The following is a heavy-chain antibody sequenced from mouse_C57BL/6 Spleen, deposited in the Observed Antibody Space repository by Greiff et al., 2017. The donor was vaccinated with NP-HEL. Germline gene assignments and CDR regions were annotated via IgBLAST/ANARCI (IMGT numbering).Heavy chain of an antibody. Sequence: VQLQQSGPELVKPGASVKISCKASGYAFTNYLIEWVKQRPGQGLEWIGVINPGSGGTNYNEKFKGKATLTADKSSSTAYMQLSSLTSEDSAVYFCAREGYSNSLDYWGQGTTLTVSS. V-gene: IGHV1-54*01. D-gene: IGHD2-5*01. J-gene: IGHJ2*01. CDR2: INPGSGGT. CDR1: GYAFTNYL. CDR3: AREGYSNSLDY.